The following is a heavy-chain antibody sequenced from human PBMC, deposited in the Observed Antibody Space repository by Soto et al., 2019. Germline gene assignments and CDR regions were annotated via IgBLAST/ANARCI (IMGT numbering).Heavy chain of an antibody. CDR2: ISAYNGNT. Sequence: QVQLVQSGAEVKKPGASVKVSCKASGYTFTSYGISWVRQAPGQGLEWMGWISAYNGNTNYAQKLQGRVTMTTDTPASTAYMERRGRRSDDTAVYYCAGVALEMATIPFDYWGQGPRVTVPS. J-gene: IGHJ4*02. CDR1: GYTFTSYG. CDR3: AGVALEMATIPFDY. V-gene: IGHV1-18*01. D-gene: IGHD5-12*01.